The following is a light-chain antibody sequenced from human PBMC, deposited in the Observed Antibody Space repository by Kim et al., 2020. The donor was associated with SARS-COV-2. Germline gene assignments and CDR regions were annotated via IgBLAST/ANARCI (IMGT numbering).Light chain of an antibody. CDR1: SGHSSYA. CDR3: QTWGTGIRV. V-gene: IGLV4-69*01. J-gene: IGLJ2*01. Sequence: SGKLTCTLSSGHSSYAIAWHQQQPEKGPRYLMKLNSDGSHSKGDGIPDRFSGSSSGAERYLTISSLQSEDEADYYCQTWGTGIRVFGGGTKLTVL. CDR2: LNSDGSH.